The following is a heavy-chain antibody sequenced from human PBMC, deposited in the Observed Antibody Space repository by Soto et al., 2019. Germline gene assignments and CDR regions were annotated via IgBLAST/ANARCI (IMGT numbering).Heavy chain of an antibody. D-gene: IGHD1-7*01. Sequence: PSETLSLTCAVYGGSFSGYYWSWIRQPPGKGLEWIGEINHSGSTNYNPSLKSRVTISVDTSKNQFSLKLSSVTAADTAVYYCARDRAQWHYQLRDAFDIWGQGTMVTVSS. CDR3: ARDRAQWHYQLRDAFDI. J-gene: IGHJ3*02. CDR2: INHSGST. V-gene: IGHV4-34*01. CDR1: GGSFSGYY.